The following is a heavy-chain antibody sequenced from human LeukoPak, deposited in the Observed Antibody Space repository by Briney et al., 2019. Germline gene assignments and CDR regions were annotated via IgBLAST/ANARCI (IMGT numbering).Heavy chain of an antibody. Sequence: GASVKVSCKASGYTFTSYGISWVRQAPGQGLEWMGWISVYNGNTNYAQKLQGRVTMTTDTSTSTAYMELRSLRSDDTAVYYCAKDEWEIQQGSFDYWGQGTLVTVSS. CDR2: ISVYNGNT. J-gene: IGHJ4*02. D-gene: IGHD1-26*01. CDR1: GYTFTSYG. CDR3: AKDEWEIQQGSFDY. V-gene: IGHV1-18*01.